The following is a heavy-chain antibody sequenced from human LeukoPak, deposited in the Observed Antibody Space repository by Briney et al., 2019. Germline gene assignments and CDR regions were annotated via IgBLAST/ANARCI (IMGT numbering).Heavy chain of an antibody. CDR1: GFTFSDSA. D-gene: IGHD2-15*01. CDR2: ISFSGANS. J-gene: IGHJ4*02. CDR3: ARGERIVTATRSDFDY. Sequence: GGSLRLSCAASGFTFSDSAMTWVRQAPGKGLDWVSLISFSGANSYYADSVKGRFTISRDNSKDTLDLQMNSLRAEDTAVYYCARGERIVTATRSDFDYWGQGTLVTVPS. V-gene: IGHV3-23*01.